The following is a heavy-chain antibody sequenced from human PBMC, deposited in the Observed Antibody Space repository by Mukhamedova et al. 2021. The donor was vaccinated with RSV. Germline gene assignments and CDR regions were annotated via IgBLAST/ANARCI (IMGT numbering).Heavy chain of an antibody. V-gene: IGHV4-59*01. CDR3: ARTTPDGSSDY. Sequence: SWVRQPPGKGLEWISYIYYTGMTRYNPSLKSRVSTSVDTTKNKFSLKLTSVTTADTAVYYCARTTPDGSSDYWGQGTLVTVSP. D-gene: IGHD6-6*01. CDR2: IYYTGMT. J-gene: IGHJ4*02.